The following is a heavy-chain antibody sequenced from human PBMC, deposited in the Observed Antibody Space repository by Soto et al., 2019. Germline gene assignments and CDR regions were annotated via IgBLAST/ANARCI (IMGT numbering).Heavy chain of an antibody. CDR2: ISGDGTTQ. J-gene: IGHJ4*02. D-gene: IGHD3-10*01. CDR1: GFKFGDHY. Sequence: QVQLVESGGGLVEPGGSLRLSCAASGFKFGDHYMTWIRQAPGKGLEWVSKISGDGTTQYYADSVKGRFTVTRDNAKNSLHLQMKSLRAEATALYYCAGDPFYYASGFWGQGTLVTVSS. CDR3: AGDPFYYASGF. V-gene: IGHV3-11*01.